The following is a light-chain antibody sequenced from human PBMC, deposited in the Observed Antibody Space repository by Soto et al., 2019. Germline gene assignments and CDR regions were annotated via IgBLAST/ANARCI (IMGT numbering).Light chain of an antibody. CDR1: NIGSES. Sequence: SYELTQPPSVSVAPGKTARITCGGNNIGSESVHWYQQKPGQAPVLVIYYDSDRPSGIPERFSGSNSGNTATLTINRVEAGDEADYYCQVWDTKSDQQVFGGGTKLTVL. J-gene: IGLJ3*02. CDR2: YDS. CDR3: QVWDTKSDQQV. V-gene: IGLV3-21*04.